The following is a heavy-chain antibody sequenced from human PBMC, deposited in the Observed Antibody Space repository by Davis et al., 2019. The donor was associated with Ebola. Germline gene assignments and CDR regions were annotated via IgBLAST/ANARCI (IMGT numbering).Heavy chain of an antibody. D-gene: IGHD3-22*01. CDR2: IYSRGRT. Sequence: SETLSLTCTVSGGSMTSGDYYWTWIRQPPGKDLEWIGYIYSRGRTYYNPSLRSRVTISLDTSKNQFSLKLRSVTAADTAVYYCARDCDIRENYFDYWGQGTLVTVSS. V-gene: IGHV4-30-4*01. CDR1: GGSMTSGDYY. J-gene: IGHJ4*02. CDR3: ARDCDIRENYFDY.